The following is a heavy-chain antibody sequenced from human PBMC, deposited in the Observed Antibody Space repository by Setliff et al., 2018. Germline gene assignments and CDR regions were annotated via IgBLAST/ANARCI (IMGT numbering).Heavy chain of an antibody. CDR1: GGSISSDTYY. CDR3: ARQQQLVIGSTAYYYYGMDV. J-gene: IGHJ6*02. Sequence: SETLSLTCTVSGGSISSDTYYWGWIRQPPGKGLEWIGSIFHSGSTYYSPSLKSRVTISVDTSKNQFSLKLTSVTAADTAVYYCARQQQLVIGSTAYYYYGMDVWGQGTTVTVSS. V-gene: IGHV4-39*01. CDR2: IFHSGST. D-gene: IGHD6-13*01.